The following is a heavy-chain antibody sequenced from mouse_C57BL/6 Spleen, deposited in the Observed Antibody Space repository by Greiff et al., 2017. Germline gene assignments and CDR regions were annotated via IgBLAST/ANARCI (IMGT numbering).Heavy chain of an antibody. CDR2: INPNNGGT. J-gene: IGHJ3*01. CDR1: GYTFTDYN. CDR3: ARPIYYGYDGAWFAY. D-gene: IGHD2-2*01. V-gene: IGHV1-22*01. Sequence: EVQLQQSGPELVKPGASVKMSCKASGYTFTDYNMHWVKQSHGKSLEWIGYINPNNGGTSYNQKFKGKATLTVNTSSSTAYMELRSLTSEDSAVYYCARPIYYGYDGAWFAYWGQGTLVTVSA.